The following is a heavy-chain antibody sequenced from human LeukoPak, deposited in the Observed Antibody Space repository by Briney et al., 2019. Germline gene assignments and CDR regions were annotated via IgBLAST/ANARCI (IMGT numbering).Heavy chain of an antibody. J-gene: IGHJ6*03. CDR1: GYTFTSYD. CDR2: MNPNSGNT. Sequence: ASVKVSCKASGYTFTSYDINWVRQATGQGHEWMGWMNPNSGNTGYAQKFQGRVTITRNTSISTAYMELSSLRSEDTAVYYCARGPSTLIGYYMDVWGKGTTVTVSS. D-gene: IGHD3-16*01. CDR3: ARGPSTLIGYYMDV. V-gene: IGHV1-8*03.